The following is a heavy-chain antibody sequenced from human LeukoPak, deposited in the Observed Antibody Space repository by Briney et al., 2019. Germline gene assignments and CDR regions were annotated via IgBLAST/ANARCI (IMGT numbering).Heavy chain of an antibody. V-gene: IGHV3-7*01. CDR1: GFTFSSYW. J-gene: IGHJ4*02. Sequence: GGSLRLSCAASGFTFSSYWMSWVRQAPGKGLEWVSNIAQDGSEKYYVDSVKGRFTISRDNVKNSLYLQMNSLRVEDTAVYYCAKATHEWLQLPEYWGQGTLVTVSS. D-gene: IGHD5-24*01. CDR2: IAQDGSEK. CDR3: AKATHEWLQLPEY.